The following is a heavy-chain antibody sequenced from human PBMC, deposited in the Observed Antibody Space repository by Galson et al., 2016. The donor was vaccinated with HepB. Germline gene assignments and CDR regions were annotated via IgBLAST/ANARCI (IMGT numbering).Heavy chain of an antibody. V-gene: IGHV4-39*01. CDR2: IYYTGST. D-gene: IGHD5-12*01. J-gene: IGHJ4*02. Sequence: SETLSLTCTVSGDSISSSDYYWGWIRQPPGKGLEWIGSIYYTGSTYYNPSLKSRVTISVDTSKRQLSLRLSSVPVADTAVYYCARHDAGYDLFDFWGQGTLVTVSS. CDR3: ARHDAGYDLFDF. CDR1: GDSISSSDYY.